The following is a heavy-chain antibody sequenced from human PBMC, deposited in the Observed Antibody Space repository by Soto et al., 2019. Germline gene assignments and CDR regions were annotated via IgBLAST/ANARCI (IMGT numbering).Heavy chain of an antibody. CDR1: GFTFSSYA. D-gene: IGHD6-13*01. V-gene: IGHV3-23*01. Sequence: EVQLLESGGGLVQPGGSLRLSCAASGFTFSSYAMSWVRQSPGKGLEWVSAISGSGGSTYYADSVKGRFTISRDNSKNTLYLQMNSLRAEDTAVYYCAPGQQRYKYYYYYYMDVWGKGTTVTVSS. CDR2: ISGSGGST. J-gene: IGHJ6*03. CDR3: APGQQRYKYYYYYYMDV.